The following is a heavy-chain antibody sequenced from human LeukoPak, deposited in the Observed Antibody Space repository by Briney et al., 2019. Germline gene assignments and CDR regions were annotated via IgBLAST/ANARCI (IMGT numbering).Heavy chain of an antibody. CDR1: GGSISSYY. Sequence: SETLSLTCTVSGGSISSYYWSWIRQPAGKGLEFVGRIYSSGRTSYNPSLKSRVTISVDSSKNHFSLKLSSVTAADTAVYYCARDPYSSGWFDPWGQGTLVTVSS. CDR3: ARDPYSSGWFDP. D-gene: IGHD6-19*01. J-gene: IGHJ5*02. V-gene: IGHV4-4*07. CDR2: IYSSGRT.